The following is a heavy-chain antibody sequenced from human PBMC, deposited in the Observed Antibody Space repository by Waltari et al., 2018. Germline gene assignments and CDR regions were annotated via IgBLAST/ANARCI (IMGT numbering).Heavy chain of an antibody. CDR3: AKDSGYNSYFDY. CDR2: IRYDGSNK. J-gene: IGHJ4*02. D-gene: IGHD5-12*01. CDR1: GFTFSSYG. V-gene: IGHV3-30*02. Sequence: QVQLVESGGGVVQPGGSLRLSCAASGFTFSSYGMHWVRQAPGKGLEWVAFIRYDGSNKYYADSVKGRFTISRDNSKNTLYLQMNSLRAEDTAVYYCAKDSGYNSYFDYWGQGTLVTVSS.